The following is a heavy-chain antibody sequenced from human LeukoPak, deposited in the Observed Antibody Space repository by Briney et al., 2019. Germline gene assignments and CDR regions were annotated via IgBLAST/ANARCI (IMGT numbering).Heavy chain of an antibody. J-gene: IGHJ4*02. CDR3: ARDSSVPPFDY. CDR2: IYSGGST. CDR1: GFTVSSNY. D-gene: IGHD6-6*01. Sequence: GGSLRLSCAASGFTVSSNYMSWVRQAPGKGLEWVSVIYSGGSTYYADSVKGRFTISRDNSKNTLYLQMNSLRAEDTAVYYCARDSSVPPFDYWGQGTLVTVSS. V-gene: IGHV3-66*01.